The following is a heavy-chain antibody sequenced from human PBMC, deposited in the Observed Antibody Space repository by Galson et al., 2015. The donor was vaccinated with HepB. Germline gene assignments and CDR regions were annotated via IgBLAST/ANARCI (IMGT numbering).Heavy chain of an antibody. V-gene: IGHV2-5*02. CDR3: AHIRDSASVRFDS. CDR1: GFSLSTSEEG. Sequence: PALVKPTQTLTLTCTFSGFSLSTSEEGVGVAWIRQPPGKALEWLALIYWDDDQRYSPSLKNTLTITKDSSKDQVVLIMTSMDLMDTATYYCAHIRDSASVRFDSWGQGAQVTVSS. CDR2: IYWDDDQ. D-gene: IGHD4-17*01. J-gene: IGHJ4*02.